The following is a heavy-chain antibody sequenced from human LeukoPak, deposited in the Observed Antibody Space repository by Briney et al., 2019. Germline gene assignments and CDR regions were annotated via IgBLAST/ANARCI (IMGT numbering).Heavy chain of an antibody. CDR2: INYDGSNK. J-gene: IGHJ4*02. CDR1: GFIVSDYG. CDR3: ARWGGTCQYYLDY. D-gene: IGHD1-1*01. V-gene: IGHV3-30*12. Sequence: GGSLRLSCAASGFIVSDYGMHWVRQAPGKGLEWLAVINYDGSNKYYADSVKGRFTISKDNSKNTVYLQMNRLRAEDTAVYYCARWGGTCQYYLDYWGQGTLATVSS.